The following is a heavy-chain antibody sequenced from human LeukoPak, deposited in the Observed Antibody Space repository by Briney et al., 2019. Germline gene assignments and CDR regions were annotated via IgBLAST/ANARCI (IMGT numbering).Heavy chain of an antibody. CDR2: INTYNGNT. J-gene: IGHJ4*02. D-gene: IGHD3-22*01. CDR3: ARVVLDHYYDSSGYLGTLDY. Sequence: GASVKVSCKASGYTFTNYGISWVRQAPGQGLEWMGWINTYNGNTNYTQKFQGRVTMTTDTSTSTAYMALRSLRSDDTAVYYCARVVLDHYYDSSGYLGTLDYWGQGTLSPSPQ. CDR1: GYTFTNYG. V-gene: IGHV1-18*01.